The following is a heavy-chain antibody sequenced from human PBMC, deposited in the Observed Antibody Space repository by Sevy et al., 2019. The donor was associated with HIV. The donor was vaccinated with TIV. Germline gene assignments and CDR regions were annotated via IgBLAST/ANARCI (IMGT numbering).Heavy chain of an antibody. J-gene: IGHJ4*02. Sequence: ASVKVSCKASDYTFSTQGFNWVRQAPGQGLEWMGWISAYNGNTKYAQKFQGRVTMTTDTSTSTAYMELRSLTPDDTAVYYGARDWALGYYYDAIGVKRDYYFDYWGQGTLVTVSS. V-gene: IGHV1-18*01. CDR2: ISAYNGNT. CDR1: DYTFSTQG. D-gene: IGHD3-22*01. CDR3: ARDWALGYYYDAIGVKRDYYFDY.